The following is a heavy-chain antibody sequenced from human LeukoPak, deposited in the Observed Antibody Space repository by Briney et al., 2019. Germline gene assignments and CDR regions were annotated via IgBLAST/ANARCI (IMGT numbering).Heavy chain of an antibody. J-gene: IGHJ3*02. CDR1: GFTFGSYS. Sequence: GGSLRLSWAASGFTFGSYSMSWGRQAPGKGLEWVSAISSISSYVYYADSVKGRFTISRNNAKTSLYLQMNSLRAEDTAVYYRAKQLGRDSSGWYTTTGNAFAIWGQGTMVTVSS. V-gene: IGHV3-21*01. D-gene: IGHD6-19*01. CDR2: ISSISSYV. CDR3: AKQLGRDSSGWYTTTGNAFAI.